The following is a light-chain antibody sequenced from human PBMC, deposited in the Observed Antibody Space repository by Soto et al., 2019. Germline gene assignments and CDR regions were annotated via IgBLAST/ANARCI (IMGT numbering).Light chain of an antibody. V-gene: IGLV2-14*01. J-gene: IGLJ2*01. CDR3: SSYTTSSTLV. CDR1: SSDVGGYNS. CDR2: DVN. Sequence: QSALTQPASVSGSPGQSIAISCTGTSSDVGGYNSVSWYQQHPGKAPKLMIYDVNIRASSISSRFSGSKSGNTASLTISGLQAEDEADYWCSSYTTSSTLVFGGGTKVTVL.